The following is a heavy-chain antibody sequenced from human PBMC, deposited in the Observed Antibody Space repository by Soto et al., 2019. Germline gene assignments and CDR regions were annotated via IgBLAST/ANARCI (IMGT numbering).Heavy chain of an antibody. CDR1: GYTFTGYY. CDR3: ARGQGRIFGVVITHNWFDP. J-gene: IGHJ5*02. CDR2: INPNSGGT. D-gene: IGHD3-3*01. Sequence: ASVKVSCKASGYTFTGYYMHWVRQAPGQGLEWMGWINPNSGGTNYAQKFQGWVTMTRDTSISTAYMELSSLRSEDTAVYYCARGQGRIFGVVITHNWFDPWGQGTLVTVSS. V-gene: IGHV1-2*04.